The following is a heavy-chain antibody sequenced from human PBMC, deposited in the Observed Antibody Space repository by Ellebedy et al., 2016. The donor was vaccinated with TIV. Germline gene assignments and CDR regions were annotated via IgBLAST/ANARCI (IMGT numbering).Heavy chain of an antibody. J-gene: IGHJ4*02. CDR1: GFTFSSYA. V-gene: IGHV3-23*01. D-gene: IGHD6-19*01. CDR2: MSGSGGSI. CDR3: AKVGSGWSRFDY. Sequence: PGGSLRLSCAASGFTFSSYAMNRVRQAPGKGLEWVSTMSGSGGSIYYTDSVKGRFTISRDNSKNTLYLQMNSLRAEDTAVYYCAKVGSGWSRFDYWGQGTLVTVSS.